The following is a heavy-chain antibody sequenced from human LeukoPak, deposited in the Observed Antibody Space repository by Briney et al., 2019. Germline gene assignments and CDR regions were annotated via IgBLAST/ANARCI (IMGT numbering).Heavy chain of an antibody. J-gene: IGHJ4*02. Sequence: GGSLRLSCTVSGFTFSRYWMSWVRQAPGKGLEWVANIKQDGSEKHYVDSVKGRFTITRDNAKNTLYLQMNSLRAEDTAVYYCARDLSSSWLFDYWGQGTLVTVSS. CDR3: ARDLSSSWLFDY. CDR1: GFTFSRYW. D-gene: IGHD6-13*01. CDR2: IKQDGSEK. V-gene: IGHV3-7*01.